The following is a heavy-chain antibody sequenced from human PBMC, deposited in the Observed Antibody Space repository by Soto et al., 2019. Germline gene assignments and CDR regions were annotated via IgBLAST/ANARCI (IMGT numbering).Heavy chain of an antibody. V-gene: IGHV3-9*01. D-gene: IGHD2-15*01. CDR3: AKDIVEGGSSGGLWE. J-gene: IGHJ4*02. Sequence: EVQLVESGGGLVQPGRSLRLSCAASGFTFDDYAMHWVRQAPGKGLEWVSGISWNSGSIGYADSVKGRFTISRDNAKNSLYLQMNSLRAEDTALYYCAKDIVEGGSSGGLWEWGQGTLVTVSS. CDR1: GFTFDDYA. CDR2: ISWNSGSI.